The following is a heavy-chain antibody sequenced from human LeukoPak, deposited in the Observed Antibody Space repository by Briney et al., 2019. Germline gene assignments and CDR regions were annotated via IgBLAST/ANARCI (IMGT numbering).Heavy chain of an antibody. J-gene: IGHJ6*02. CDR2: ISGSGGST. CDR3: AREPTTVTGRLYYYGMDV. D-gene: IGHD4-17*01. Sequence: QSGGSLRLSCAASGFTFSSYSMNWVRQAPGKELEWVSAISGSGGSTYYADSVKGRFTISRDNSKNTLYLQMNSLRAEDTAVYYCAREPTTVTGRLYYYGMDVWGQGTTVTVSS. CDR1: GFTFSSYS. V-gene: IGHV3-23*01.